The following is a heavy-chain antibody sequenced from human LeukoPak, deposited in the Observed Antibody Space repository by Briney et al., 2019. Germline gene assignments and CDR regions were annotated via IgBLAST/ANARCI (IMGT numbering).Heavy chain of an antibody. Sequence: ASVKVSCKASGYTFTGYYMHWVRQAPGQGLEWMGWINPNSGGTNYAQKFQGRVTMTRDTTISTAYMELSRLRSDDTAVYYCARELSLGYCSSTSCGSNWLDPWGQGTLVTVSS. V-gene: IGHV1-2*02. D-gene: IGHD2-2*01. CDR2: INPNSGGT. J-gene: IGHJ5*02. CDR3: ARELSLGYCSSTSCGSNWLDP. CDR1: GYTFTGYY.